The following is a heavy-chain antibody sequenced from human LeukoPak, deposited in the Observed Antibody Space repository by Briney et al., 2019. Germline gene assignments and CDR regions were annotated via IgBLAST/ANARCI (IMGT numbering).Heavy chain of an antibody. J-gene: IGHJ4*02. D-gene: IGHD3-10*01. Sequence: SETLSLTCAVSGYSISSGYYWGWIRQPPGKGLEWIGSIYRGGSTYYNPSLKSRVTISVDTSKNNFSLKLSYVTAADTAVYYCARGVRLPTHAFDYWGQGTLVTVSS. V-gene: IGHV4-38-2*01. CDR1: GYSISSGYY. CDR3: ARGVRLPTHAFDY. CDR2: IYRGGST.